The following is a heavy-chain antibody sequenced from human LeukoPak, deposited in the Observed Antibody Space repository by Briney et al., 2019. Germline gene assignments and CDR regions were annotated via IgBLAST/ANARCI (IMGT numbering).Heavy chain of an antibody. V-gene: IGHV3-23*01. CDR2: ISGSGGST. Sequence: GGSLRLSCAASGFTFNSYAMSCVRQAPGKGLEWVSGISGSGGSTYYADSVKGRFTISRDNSKNTLYLQMNSLRAEDTALYYCAKDPVFGYSSSKYYFDYWGQGTLVTVSS. CDR1: GFTFNSYA. J-gene: IGHJ4*02. D-gene: IGHD6-13*01. CDR3: AKDPVFGYSSSKYYFDY.